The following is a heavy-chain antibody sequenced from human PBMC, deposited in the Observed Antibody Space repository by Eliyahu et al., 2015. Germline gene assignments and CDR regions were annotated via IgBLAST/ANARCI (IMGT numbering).Heavy chain of an antibody. Sequence: EVPVVESGGGLVQPGGSRXLSXSVSGFXFXXYVXPWXRQAPGKGLEYVSGISSNGVTTHYADSVKGRFTISRDNSKGNLYLQMSSLRDEDTAVYYCVRGEAGSFFEGDFWRGYQPPKWGQGTLVTVSA. J-gene: IGHJ4*02. CDR1: GFXFXXYV. CDR2: ISSNGVTT. V-gene: IGHV3-64D*08. CDR3: VRGEAGSFFEGDFWRGYQPPK. D-gene: IGHD3-3*01.